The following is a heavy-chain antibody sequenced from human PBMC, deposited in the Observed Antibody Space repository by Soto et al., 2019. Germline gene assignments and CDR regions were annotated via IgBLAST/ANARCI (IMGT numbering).Heavy chain of an antibody. CDR3: AKTAGIAARPDYYYGMDV. J-gene: IGHJ6*02. V-gene: IGHV3-48*02. CDR1: GFTFSSYS. CDR2: ISSSSSTI. Sequence: PGGSLRLSCAASGFTFSSYSMNWVRQAPGKGLEWVSYISSSSSTIYYADSVKGRFTISRDNAKNSLYLQMNSLRDEDTAVYYCAKTAGIAARPDYYYGMDVWGQGTTVTVSS. D-gene: IGHD6-6*01.